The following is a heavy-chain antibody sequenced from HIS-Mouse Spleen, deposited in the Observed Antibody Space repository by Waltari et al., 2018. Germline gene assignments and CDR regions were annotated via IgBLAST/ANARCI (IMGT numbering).Heavy chain of an antibody. CDR1: GGSIISSSYY. CDR2: IYYSGGT. Sequence: QLQLQESGPGLVKPSETLSLTCTVSGGSIISSSYYWGWIRQPPGKGLEWIGSIYYSGGTYFNPSLKSRVTISVDTSKNQLSLKLGSVTAEDTAVYYCARQYSSFFFDIWGQGTMVTVSS. J-gene: IGHJ3*02. V-gene: IGHV4-39*07. CDR3: ARQYSSFFFDI. D-gene: IGHD6-6*01.